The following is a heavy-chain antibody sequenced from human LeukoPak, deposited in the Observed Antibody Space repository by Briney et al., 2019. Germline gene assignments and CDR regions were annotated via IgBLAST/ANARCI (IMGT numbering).Heavy chain of an antibody. J-gene: IGHJ6*03. D-gene: IGHD3-10*01. Sequence: GGSLRLSCAASGFTFSSYAMSWVRQAPGKGLEWVSAISGSGGSTYYADSVKGRFTISRDNSKNTLYLQMNSLRAEDTAVYYCARHSMPSGNGYYYYYMDVRGKGTTVTVSS. V-gene: IGHV3-23*01. CDR2: ISGSGGST. CDR1: GFTFSSYA. CDR3: ARHSMPSGNGYYYYYMDV.